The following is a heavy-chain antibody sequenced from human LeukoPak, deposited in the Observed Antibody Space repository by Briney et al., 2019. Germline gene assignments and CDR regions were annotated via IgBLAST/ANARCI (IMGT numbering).Heavy chain of an antibody. J-gene: IGHJ4*02. CDR3: AATTDDFRGY. CDR2: IRSKTNRYAT. V-gene: IGHV3-73*01. D-gene: IGHD4-17*01. Sequence: GGSLTHSCAASGFTFSSSALHWVRQAAGKGLEGVGRIRSKTNRYATAYAASLKARSTIYTNDSKNTAHLQMNTLNTEDTAVYCCAATTDDFRGYWGKGTLVTVSS. CDR1: GFTFSSSA.